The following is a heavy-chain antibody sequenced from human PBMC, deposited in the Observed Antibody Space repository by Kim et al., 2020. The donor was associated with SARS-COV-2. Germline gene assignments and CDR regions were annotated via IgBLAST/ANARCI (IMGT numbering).Heavy chain of an antibody. D-gene: IGHD3-22*01. Sequence: SETLSLTCTVSGGSISSYYWSWIRQPPGKGLEWIGYIYYSGSTNYNPSLKSRVTISVDTSKNQFSLKLSSVTAADTAVYYCARRLGNYDSSGYYSDYYGMDVWGQGTTVTVSS. V-gene: IGHV4-59*08. CDR2: IYYSGST. J-gene: IGHJ6*02. CDR1: GGSISSYY. CDR3: ARRLGNYDSSGYYSDYYGMDV.